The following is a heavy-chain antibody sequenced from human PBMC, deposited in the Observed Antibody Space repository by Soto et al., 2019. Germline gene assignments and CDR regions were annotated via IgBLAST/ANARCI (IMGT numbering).Heavy chain of an antibody. V-gene: IGHV1-8*01. CDR2: MNPNSGNT. J-gene: IGHJ6*02. Sequence: ASVKVSCKASGYTFTSYDINWVRQATGQGLEWMGWMNPNSGNTGYAQKFQGRVTMTRNTSISTAYMELSSLRSEDTAVYYCAREAGIMITFGGVIVPGPYYYGMDVWGQGTTVTVSS. CDR3: AREAGIMITFGGVIVPGPYYYGMDV. CDR1: GYTFTSYD. D-gene: IGHD3-16*02.